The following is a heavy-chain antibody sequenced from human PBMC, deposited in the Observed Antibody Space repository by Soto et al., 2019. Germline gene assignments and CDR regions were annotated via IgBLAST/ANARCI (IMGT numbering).Heavy chain of an antibody. CDR3: ARDHVGDMSSCDS. Sequence: GASVKVACTASGYTFTDYYIHWVRQSPGQGLEWMGWINANSGDTYYAQKFQGSVTMTRDTSISTAYMDLSRLRSDDTAVYYCARDHVGDMSSCDSRGKGTMGSVSS. CDR1: GYTFTDYY. V-gene: IGHV1-2*02. J-gene: IGHJ3*02. CDR2: INANSGDT. D-gene: IGHD1-26*01.